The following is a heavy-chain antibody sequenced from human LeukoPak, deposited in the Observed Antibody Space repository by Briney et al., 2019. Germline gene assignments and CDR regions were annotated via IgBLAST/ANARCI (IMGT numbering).Heavy chain of an antibody. Sequence: GGSLRLSCAASGFTFSSYGMHWVRQAPGKGLEWVAVISYDGSNKYYADSVKGRFTISRDNSKNTLYLQMNSLRAEDAAVYYCAKDDSSGSFFEYWGQGTLVTVSS. D-gene: IGHD3-22*01. CDR2: ISYDGSNK. J-gene: IGHJ4*02. CDR3: AKDDSSGSFFEY. CDR1: GFTFSSYG. V-gene: IGHV3-30*18.